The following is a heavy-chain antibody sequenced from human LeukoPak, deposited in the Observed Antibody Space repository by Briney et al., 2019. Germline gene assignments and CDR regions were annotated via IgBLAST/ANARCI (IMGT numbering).Heavy chain of an antibody. Sequence: GGSLRLSCAASGFTFDDYAMHWVRQAPGEGLEWVSLISGDGGSTYYADSVKGRFTISRDDAKNSLYLQMNSLRAEDTAVYYCARSGSYYWGQGTLVTVSS. D-gene: IGHD1-26*01. CDR2: ISGDGGST. CDR3: ARSGSYY. J-gene: IGHJ4*02. CDR1: GFTFDDYA. V-gene: IGHV3-43*02.